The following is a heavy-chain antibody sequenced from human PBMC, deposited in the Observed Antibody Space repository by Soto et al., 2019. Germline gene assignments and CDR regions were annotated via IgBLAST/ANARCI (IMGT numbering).Heavy chain of an antibody. CDR1: GYSFLKYG. J-gene: IGHJ4*02. CDR2: ISPYSGYT. Sequence: ASVKVSCKGFGYSFLKYGINWVRQAPGQGLEWVGWISPYSGYTHSAQKFHGRLTLTTDTAASTAYMELRILRSADTALYYCAREASVLIPAAQPSRFDSWGQGTLVTVSS. CDR3: AREASVLIPAAQPSRFDS. V-gene: IGHV1-18*01. D-gene: IGHD2-2*01.